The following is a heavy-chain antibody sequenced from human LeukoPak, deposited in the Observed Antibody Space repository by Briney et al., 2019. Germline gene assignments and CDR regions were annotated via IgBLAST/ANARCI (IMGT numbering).Heavy chain of an antibody. J-gene: IGHJ4*02. D-gene: IGHD2-15*01. CDR3: ARFGYVAAVDV. CDR2: INPAGTET. CDR1: GFSFSAYW. Sequence: GGSLRLSCAASGFSFSAYWMTWVRQTPGTGLEWVANINPAGTETYYVDPVKGRFTVSRDNAKNLLYLQMNSLRAEDTAVYHCARFGYVAAVDVWGQGTLVTVSS. V-gene: IGHV3-7*01.